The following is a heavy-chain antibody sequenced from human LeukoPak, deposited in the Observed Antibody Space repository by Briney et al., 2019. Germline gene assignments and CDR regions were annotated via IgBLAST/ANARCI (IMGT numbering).Heavy chain of an antibody. CDR3: ARGIADRYDYVWGSYRLYFDC. CDR1: GGSISSYY. CDR2: IYYSGST. D-gene: IGHD3-16*02. Sequence: SETLSLTCTVSGGSISSYYWSWIRQPPGKGLEWIGYIYYSGSTNYNPSLKSRVTISVDTSKNQFSPKLSSVAAADTAVYYCARGIADRYDYVWGSYRLYFDCWGQGTLVTVSS. V-gene: IGHV4-59*01. J-gene: IGHJ4*02.